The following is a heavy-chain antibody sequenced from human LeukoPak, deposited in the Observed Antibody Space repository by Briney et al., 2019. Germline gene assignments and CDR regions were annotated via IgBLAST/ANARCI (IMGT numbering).Heavy chain of an antibody. CDR2: ISYDGSNK. J-gene: IGHJ5*02. V-gene: IGHV3-30-3*01. CDR3: ARDWGFDP. CDR1: GFTFSSYA. Sequence: GGSLRLSCAASGFTFSSYAMHWVRRAPGKGLEWVAVISYDGSNKYYADSVKCRFTISRDNSKNTLYLQMNSLRAEDTAVYYCARDWGFDPWGQGTLVTVSS. D-gene: IGHD3-16*01.